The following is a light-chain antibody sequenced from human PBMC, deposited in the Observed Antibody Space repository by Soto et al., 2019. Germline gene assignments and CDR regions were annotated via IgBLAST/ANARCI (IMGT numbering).Light chain of an antibody. CDR2: GAS. V-gene: IGKV3D-15*01. Sequence: KVMTQSPVTLSVSPGERATLCCRASQSVSDNLAWYQQKPGQAPRNIIYGASTRATGIPARFSGSGSGTECTLTISSLQSEDVAVYYCQQYNNWPLTLGGGTKVDIK. J-gene: IGKJ4*01. CDR3: QQYNNWPLT. CDR1: QSVSDN.